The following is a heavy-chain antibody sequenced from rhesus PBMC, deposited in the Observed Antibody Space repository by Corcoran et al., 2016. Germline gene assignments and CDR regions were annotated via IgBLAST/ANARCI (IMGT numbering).Heavy chain of an antibody. Sequence: QVQLQESGPGVVKPSETPSLTCAVSGGSISSNYWSWIRQPPGKGLEWIGRFSGSGGSTDYNPSLKSRVTISTDTSKNQFSLKLSSVTAADTAVYYCARSWGSRYYFDYWGQGVLVTVSS. CDR3: ARSWGSRYYFDY. D-gene: IGHD4-29*01. J-gene: IGHJ4*01. CDR2: FSGSGGST. V-gene: IGHV4-173*01. CDR1: GGSISSNY.